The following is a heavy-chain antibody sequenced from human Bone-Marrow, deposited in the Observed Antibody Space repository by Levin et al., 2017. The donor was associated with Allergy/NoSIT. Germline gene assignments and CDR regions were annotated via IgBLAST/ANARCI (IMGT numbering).Heavy chain of an antibody. CDR2: IWYDGSKI. CDR1: VFAFRNYA. J-gene: IGHJ6*02. D-gene: IGHD4-17*01. V-gene: IGHV3-33*01. CDR3: ARARELYGDYYYYGMDV. Sequence: LPGGSLRLSCAASVFAFRNYAMHWVRQAPGKGLEWVAVIWYDGSKIYYADSVKGRFTVSRDNSKNTLYLQMNSLRAEDTAVYYCARARELYGDYYYYGMDVWGQGTTVTVSS.